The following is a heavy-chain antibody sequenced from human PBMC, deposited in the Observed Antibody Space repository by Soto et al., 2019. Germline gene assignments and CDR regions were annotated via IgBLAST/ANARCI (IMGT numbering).Heavy chain of an antibody. CDR2: ISYDGSNK. V-gene: IGHV3-30-3*01. J-gene: IGHJ4*02. D-gene: IGHD2-15*01. CDR1: GFTFSSYA. Sequence: QVQLVESGGGVVQPGRSLRLSCAASGFTFSSYAMHWVRQAPGKGLEWVAVISYDGSNKYYADSVKGRFTIYRDNSKNTLYLQMNSLRAEDTAVYCCARGVGCSGGSCYSGDYWGQGTLVTVSS. CDR3: ARGVGCSGGSCYSGDY.